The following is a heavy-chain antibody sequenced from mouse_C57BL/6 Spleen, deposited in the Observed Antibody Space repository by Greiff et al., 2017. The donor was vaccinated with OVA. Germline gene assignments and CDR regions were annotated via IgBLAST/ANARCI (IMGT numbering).Heavy chain of an antibody. CDR3: ARDRITTVEGAMDD. D-gene: IGHD1-1*01. V-gene: IGHV5-4*01. CDR2: ISDGGSYT. Sequence: EVKVIESGGGLVKPGGSLKLSCAASGFTFSSYAMSWVRQTPEKRLEWVATISDGGSYTYYPDNVKGGFTISRDNAKNNLYLQMSHLKSEDTAMYYCARDRITTVEGAMDDWGQGTSVTVSS. CDR1: GFTFSSYA. J-gene: IGHJ4*01.